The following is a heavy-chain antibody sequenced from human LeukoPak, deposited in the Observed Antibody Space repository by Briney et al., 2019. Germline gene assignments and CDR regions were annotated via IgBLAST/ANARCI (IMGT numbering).Heavy chain of an antibody. V-gene: IGHV4-61*01. J-gene: IGHJ3*02. CDR2: IYYSGST. CDR1: GGSISSGSYY. Sequence: PSETLSLTCTVSGGSISSGSYYWSWIRQPPGKGLEWIGYIYYSGSTNYNPSLKSRVTISVDTSKNQFSLKLSSVTAADTAVYYCARGAYSNYERVAFDIWGQGTMVTVSS. D-gene: IGHD4-11*01. CDR3: ARGAYSNYERVAFDI.